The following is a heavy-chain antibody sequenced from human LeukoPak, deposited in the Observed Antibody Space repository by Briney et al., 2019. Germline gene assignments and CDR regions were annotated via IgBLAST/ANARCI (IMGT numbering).Heavy chain of an antibody. CDR1: GGSISSSSYY. V-gene: IGHV4-39*02. D-gene: IGHD2-8*01. Sequence: PSETLSLTCTVAGGSISSSSYYWGWVRQPPGKGLEWIGSIAYSGSTYYNPSLTSRVSIYVDTSKNHFSLRLSSVTAADTAVYYCARDWGYCINGVCYAFDYWGQGTLVTVSS. CDR2: IAYSGST. CDR3: ARDWGYCINGVCYAFDY. J-gene: IGHJ4*02.